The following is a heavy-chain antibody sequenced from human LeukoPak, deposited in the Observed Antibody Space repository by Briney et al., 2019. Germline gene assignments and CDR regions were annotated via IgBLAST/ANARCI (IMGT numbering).Heavy chain of an antibody. CDR1: GFTFSSYE. CDR3: ARSLYYVDTAMVDY. CDR2: ISSSGSTI. D-gene: IGHD5-18*01. Sequence: GGSLRLSCAASGFTFSSYEMNWVRQAPGKGLEWVSYISSSGSTIYYADSVKGRFTISRDNAKNSLYLQMNSLRAEDTAVYYCARSLYYVDTAMVDYWGQGTLVTVSS. V-gene: IGHV3-48*03. J-gene: IGHJ4*02.